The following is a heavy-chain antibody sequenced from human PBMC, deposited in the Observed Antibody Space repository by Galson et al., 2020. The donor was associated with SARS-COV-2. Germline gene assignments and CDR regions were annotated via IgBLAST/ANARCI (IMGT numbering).Heavy chain of an antibody. CDR1: GFTFSNAW. V-gene: IGHV3-15*01. CDR2: IKSKTDGGTT. Sequence: SCAASGFTFSNAWMSWVRQAPGKGLEWVGRIKSKTDGGTTDYAAPVKGSFTISRDDSKNTLYLQMNSLKTEDTAVYYCTTGESSYDSSGYLFDYWGQGTLVTVSS. CDR3: TTGESSYDSSGYLFDY. D-gene: IGHD3-22*01. J-gene: IGHJ4*02.